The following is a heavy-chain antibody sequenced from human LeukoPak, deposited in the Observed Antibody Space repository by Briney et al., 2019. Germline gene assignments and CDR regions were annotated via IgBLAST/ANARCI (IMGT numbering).Heavy chain of an antibody. Sequence: SETLSLTYTVSGGSISSGEYYWSWIRQHPGKGLEWIGYIYYSGTTYYNPSLKSRVTISVDTSKNQFSLTSVTAADTAMYYCARVEAATTNPRFGYWGQGALVTVSS. CDR1: GGSISSGEYY. V-gene: IGHV4-31*03. D-gene: IGHD5-24*01. CDR2: IYYSGTT. J-gene: IGHJ4*02. CDR3: ARVEAATTNPRFGY.